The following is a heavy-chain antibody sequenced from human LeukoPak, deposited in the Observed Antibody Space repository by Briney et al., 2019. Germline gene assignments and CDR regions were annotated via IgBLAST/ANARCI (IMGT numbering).Heavy chain of an antibody. D-gene: IGHD3-22*01. J-gene: IGHJ3*02. CDR3: AKGEYDSSGYYYYGAFDI. CDR1: GYTFTSYD. CDR2: MNPNSGNT. V-gene: IGHV1-8*01. Sequence: ASVKVSCKASGYTFTSYDINWVRQATGQGLEWMGWMNPNSGNTGYAQKFQGRVTMTRNTSISTAYMELSSLRSEDTAVYYCAKGEYDSSGYYYYGAFDIWGQGTMVTVSS.